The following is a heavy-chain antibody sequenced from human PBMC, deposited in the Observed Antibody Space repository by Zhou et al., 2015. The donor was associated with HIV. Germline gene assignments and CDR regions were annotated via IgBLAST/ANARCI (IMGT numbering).Heavy chain of an antibody. Sequence: QVQLVQSGAEVKKPGASVKVSCKASEYTFTNHDINWVRQAAGQGLEWLGWMNPNTGTTAYAQKFQDRVTMTRNTSASTAYMELSSLRSEDTAVYYCARGGSSSWWYFDLWGRGTLVTVSS. V-gene: IGHV1-8*01. D-gene: IGHD6-13*01. CDR2: MNPNTGTT. J-gene: IGHJ2*01. CDR3: ARGGSSSWWYFDL. CDR1: EYTFTNHD.